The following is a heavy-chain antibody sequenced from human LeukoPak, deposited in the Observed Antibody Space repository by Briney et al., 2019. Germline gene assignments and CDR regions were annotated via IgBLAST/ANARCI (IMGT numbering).Heavy chain of an antibody. J-gene: IGHJ4*02. V-gene: IGHV3-74*01. Sequence: PGGSLRPSCAASGFTLSNYWMQWVRQAPGKGLVWVSHITSDGSTTTYADSVKGRFTTSRDNAKNTLYLQMNSLRAEATAVYYCVRDNYGVDYWGQGALVTVSS. CDR2: ITSDGSTT. CDR1: GFTLSNYW. CDR3: VRDNYGVDY. D-gene: IGHD4-11*01.